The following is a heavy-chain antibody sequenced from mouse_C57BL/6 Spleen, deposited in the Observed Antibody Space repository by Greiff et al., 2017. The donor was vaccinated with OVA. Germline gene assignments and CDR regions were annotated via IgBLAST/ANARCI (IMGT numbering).Heavy chain of an antibody. Sequence: VQLQQSGAELVKPGASVKISCKASGYAFSSYWMNWVKQRPGQGLEWIGMIHPNSGSTNYNEKFKSKATLTVDKSSSTAYMQLSSLTSEDSAVYYCARGDSSGSFDYWGQGTTLTVSS. CDR2: IHPNSGST. V-gene: IGHV1-64*01. CDR1: GYAFSSYW. CDR3: ARGDSSGSFDY. J-gene: IGHJ2*01. D-gene: IGHD3-2*02.